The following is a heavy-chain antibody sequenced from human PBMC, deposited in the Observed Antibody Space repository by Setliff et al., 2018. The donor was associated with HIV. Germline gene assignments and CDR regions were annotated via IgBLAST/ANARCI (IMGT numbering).Heavy chain of an antibody. CDR1: GYTFTGYY. V-gene: IGHV1-2*02. CDR2: INPNSGGT. D-gene: IGHD3-22*01. Sequence: ASVKVSCKASGYTFTGYYMHWVRQAPGQGLEWMGWINPNSGGTNSAQKFQGRVTMTRDTSISTAYMVLSRLRSDDTAVYYCARSDHSSGYYYNFDYWGQGTLVTVSS. CDR3: ARSDHSSGYYYNFDY. J-gene: IGHJ4*02.